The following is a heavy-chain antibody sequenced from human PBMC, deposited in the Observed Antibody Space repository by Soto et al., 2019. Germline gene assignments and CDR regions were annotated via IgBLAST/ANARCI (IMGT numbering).Heavy chain of an antibody. CDR3: VRLPASGVVGKYGMDV. J-gene: IGHJ6*02. CDR1: GFSISSSSYY. Sequence: QLQLQESGPGLVKPSETLSLTCSVSGFSISSSSYYWGWIRQSPGKGLEWIGSIYYSGSTYDNPSLNSRVPISVDTSTNLFSLRLTSMTAADTAVYYCVRLPASGVVGKYGMDVWGQGTTVTVSS. D-gene: IGHD2-21*01. CDR2: IYYSGST. V-gene: IGHV4-39*02.